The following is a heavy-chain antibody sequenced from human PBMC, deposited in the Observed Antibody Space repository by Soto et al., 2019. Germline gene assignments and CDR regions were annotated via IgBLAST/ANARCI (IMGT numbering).Heavy chain of an antibody. CDR2: ISTSGDNT. D-gene: IGHD1-20*01. CDR1: GFTFSNYV. V-gene: IGHV3-23*01. CDR3: AKSPAGVNNGLDV. J-gene: IGHJ3*01. Sequence: EVQLLESGGGLVQPGESLRLSCAASGFTFSNYVMSWVRQAPGKGLAWVSAISTSGDNTYSPNSVKGRFTISRENSKNTLYLQMNSMRVEDTAIYYCAKSPAGVNNGLDVWGQGTMVTVSS.